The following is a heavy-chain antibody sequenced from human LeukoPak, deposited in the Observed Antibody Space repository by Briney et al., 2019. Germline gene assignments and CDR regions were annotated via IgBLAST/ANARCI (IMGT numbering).Heavy chain of an antibody. CDR3: ARIPTFDFWSGYSRNPYYYYYMDV. D-gene: IGHD3-3*01. CDR2: IYYSGST. J-gene: IGHJ6*03. V-gene: IGHV4-59*12. Sequence: SETLPLTCTVSGGSISSYYWSWIRQPPGKGLEWIGYIYYSGSTYYNPSLKSRVTISVDTSKNQFSLKLSSVTAADTAVYYCARIPTFDFWSGYSRNPYYYYYMDVWGKGTTVTVSS. CDR1: GGSISSYY.